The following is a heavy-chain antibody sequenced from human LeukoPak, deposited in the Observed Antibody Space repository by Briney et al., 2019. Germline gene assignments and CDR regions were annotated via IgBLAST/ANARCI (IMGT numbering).Heavy chain of an antibody. D-gene: IGHD6-6*01. J-gene: IGHJ3*02. CDR1: GFTFSSYA. V-gene: IGHV3-64*01. CDR3: AKVFKSYSSSPGAFDI. Sequence: PGGSLRLSCAASGFTFSSYAMHWVRQAPGKGLEYVSAISSNGGSTYYANSVKGRFTISRDNSKNTLYLQMNSLRAEDTAVYYCAKVFKSYSSSPGAFDIWGQGTMVTVSS. CDR2: ISSNGGST.